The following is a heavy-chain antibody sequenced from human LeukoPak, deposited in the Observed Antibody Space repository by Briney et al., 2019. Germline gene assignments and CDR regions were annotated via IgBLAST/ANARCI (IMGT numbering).Heavy chain of an antibody. J-gene: IGHJ4*02. D-gene: IGHD3-22*01. CDR3: VKIATYYDSSPFDY. CDR2: ISGSGGST. V-gene: IGHV3-23*01. CDR1: GFTFSSYA. Sequence: PGGSLRLSCAASGFTFSSYAMSWVRQAPGKGLEWVSAISGSGGSTYYADSVKGRFTISRGNSKNTLLLQMNSLRAEDTAVYNCVKIATYYDSSPFDYWGQGTLVTVSS.